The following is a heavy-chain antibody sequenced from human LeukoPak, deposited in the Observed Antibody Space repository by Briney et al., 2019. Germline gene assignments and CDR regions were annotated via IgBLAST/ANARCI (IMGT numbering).Heavy chain of an antibody. CDR3: ASELQNVDTAMGDAFDI. J-gene: IGHJ3*02. D-gene: IGHD5-18*01. V-gene: IGHV3-21*01. CDR1: GFTFSSYS. Sequence: GFLRLSCAASGFTFSSYSMNWVRQAPGKGLEWVSSISSSSSYIYYADSVKGRFTISRDNAKNSLYLQMNSLRAEDTAVYYCASELQNVDTAMGDAFDIWGQGTMVIVSS. CDR2: ISSSSSYI.